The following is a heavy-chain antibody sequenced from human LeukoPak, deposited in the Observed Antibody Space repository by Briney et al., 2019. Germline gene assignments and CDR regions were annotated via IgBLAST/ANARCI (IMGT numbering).Heavy chain of an antibody. CDR3: ARDRDSSGWYDGMDV. J-gene: IGHJ6*02. CDR1: GFPFSDHF. CDR2: IWYDGSNK. Sequence: GGSLRLSCAASGFPFSDHFMAWVRPAPGKGLEWVAVIWYDGSNKYYADSVKGRFTISRDNSKNTLYLQMNSLRAEDTAVYYCARDRDSSGWYDGMDVWGQGTTVTVSS. D-gene: IGHD6-19*01. V-gene: IGHV3-33*08.